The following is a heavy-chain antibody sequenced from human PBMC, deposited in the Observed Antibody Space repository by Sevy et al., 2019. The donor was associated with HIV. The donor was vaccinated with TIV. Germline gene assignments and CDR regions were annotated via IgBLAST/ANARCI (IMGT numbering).Heavy chain of an antibody. Sequence: ASVKVSCKASGYTFTSYGISWVRQAPGQGLEWMGWISAYNGNTNYAQKLQGRVTMTTDKSTSTAYMELRSLRSDDTAVYYCARVSGTAMVIQINYYYYGMDVWGQGTTVTVSS. J-gene: IGHJ6*02. CDR1: GYTFTSYG. CDR2: ISAYNGNT. CDR3: ARVSGTAMVIQINYYYYGMDV. V-gene: IGHV1-18*01. D-gene: IGHD5-18*01.